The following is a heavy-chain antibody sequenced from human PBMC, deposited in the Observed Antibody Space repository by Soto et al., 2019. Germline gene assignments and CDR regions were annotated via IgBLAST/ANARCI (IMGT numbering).Heavy chain of an antibody. CDR1: GYTFTSYY. D-gene: IGHD2-2*01. CDR3: ARVVVVVPGGHHYFYQGMDV. CDR2: IKPSRGNT. J-gene: IGHJ6*02. Sequence: QVQLVQSGAEVKKPGASVKVSCKASGYTFTSYYMHWVRQAPGQGPEWIGVIKPSRGNTTYAQKFQGRVTRTADTSTSTVYMELSRLRSEDTAVYYCARVVVVVPGGHHYFYQGMDVWGQGTTVTISS. V-gene: IGHV1-46*01.